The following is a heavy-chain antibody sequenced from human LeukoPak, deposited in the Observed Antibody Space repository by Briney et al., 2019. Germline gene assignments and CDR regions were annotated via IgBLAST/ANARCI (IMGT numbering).Heavy chain of an antibody. Sequence: PGGSLRLSCAASGFTFSSYEMNWVRQAPGKGLEWVSYISSSGSTICYADSVKGRFTISRDNAKNSLYLQMNSLRAEDTAVYYCAREGSGWYGTDYWGQGTLVTVSS. CDR2: ISSSGSTI. D-gene: IGHD6-19*01. CDR1: GFTFSSYE. J-gene: IGHJ4*02. V-gene: IGHV3-48*03. CDR3: AREGSGWYGTDY.